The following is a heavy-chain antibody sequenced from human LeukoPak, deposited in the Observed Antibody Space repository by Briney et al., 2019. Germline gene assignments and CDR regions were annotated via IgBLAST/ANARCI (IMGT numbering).Heavy chain of an antibody. Sequence: SVKVSCKAFGGTFSSYAISWVRQAPGQGLEWMGGIIPIFGTANYAQKFQGRVTITADESTSTAYMELSSLRSEDTAVYYCARVDYDILTGYYQVDYWGQGTLVTVSS. CDR2: IIPIFGTA. D-gene: IGHD3-9*01. CDR1: GGTFSSYA. CDR3: ARVDYDILTGYYQVDY. V-gene: IGHV1-69*13. J-gene: IGHJ4*02.